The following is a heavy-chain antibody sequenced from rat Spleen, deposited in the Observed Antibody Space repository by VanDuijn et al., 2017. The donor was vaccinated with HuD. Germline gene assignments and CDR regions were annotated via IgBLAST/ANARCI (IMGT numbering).Heavy chain of an antibody. V-gene: IGHV5-20*01. J-gene: IGHJ3*01. CDR1: GFTFSDYY. Sequence: EVQLVESGGGLVRPGGSLKVSCAASGFTFSDYYMAWVRQAPKKGLEWVASITNASGGTHYPDSVKGRFTISRDVAKSTLYLQMGSLRSEDTATYYCTTYSDYATSPFAFWGRGALVTVSS. D-gene: IGHD1-6*01. CDR3: TTYSDYATSPFAF. CDR2: ITNASGGT.